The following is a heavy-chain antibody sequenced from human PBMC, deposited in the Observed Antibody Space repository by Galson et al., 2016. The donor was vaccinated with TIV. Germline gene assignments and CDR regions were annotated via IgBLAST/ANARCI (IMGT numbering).Heavy chain of an antibody. CDR2: IKQDGSEK. V-gene: IGHV3-7*03. CDR1: GFTFHDYT. J-gene: IGHJ4*02. CDR3: ARDYAG. D-gene: IGHD3-16*01. Sequence: SLRLSCATSGFTFHDYTMNWVRQAPGKGLEWVANIKQDGSEKYYVDSVKGRFTISRDNAKNSLYLQMNSLRAEDTAVYYCARDYAGWGQGTLVTVSS.